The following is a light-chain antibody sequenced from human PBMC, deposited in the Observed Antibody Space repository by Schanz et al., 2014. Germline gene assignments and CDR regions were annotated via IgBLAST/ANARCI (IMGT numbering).Light chain of an antibody. CDR1: QSISSTY. J-gene: IGKJ1*01. Sequence: EIVLTQSPGTLSLSPGERATLSCRASQSISSTYLVWYQQKPGQAPRLLIYGASSRATGIPDRFSGSGSGTDFTLTSSRLEPEDFAVYYCQHYSLSPLFGQGTKVDI. V-gene: IGKV3-20*01. CDR3: QHYSLSPL. CDR2: GAS.